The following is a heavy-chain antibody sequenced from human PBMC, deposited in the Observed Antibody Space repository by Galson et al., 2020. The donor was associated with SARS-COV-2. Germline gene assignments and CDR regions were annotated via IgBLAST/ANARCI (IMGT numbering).Heavy chain of an antibody. Sequence: ASVKVSCKASGFTFTNFAINWVRQAPGQGLEWMGWINPKSGNTGYAQQFQGRVTMTRDTATSTAYMDLNSLRPEDTAVYYCARVWERGFSYGNGFDRWGQGTLVTVAS. CDR1: GFTFTNFA. D-gene: IGHD5-18*01. CDR2: INPKSGNT. CDR3: ARVWERGFSYGNGFDR. J-gene: IGHJ5*02. V-gene: IGHV1-8*02.